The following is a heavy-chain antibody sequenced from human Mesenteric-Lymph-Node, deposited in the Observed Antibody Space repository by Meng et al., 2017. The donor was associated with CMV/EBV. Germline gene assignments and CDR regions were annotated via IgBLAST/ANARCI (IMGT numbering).Heavy chain of an antibody. Sequence: GGSLRLSCAASGFTFTSYAMHWVRQAPGKGLEWVAAISYDGGNKNYADSVKGRFTISRDNSMNTLFLQMNSLRAEDTAVYYCAKDRPNDYGANGNTFHIWGQGTMVTVSS. CDR3: AKDRPNDYGANGNTFHI. CDR1: GFTFTSYA. V-gene: IGHV3-30*04. D-gene: IGHD4-17*01. J-gene: IGHJ3*02. CDR2: ISYDGGNK.